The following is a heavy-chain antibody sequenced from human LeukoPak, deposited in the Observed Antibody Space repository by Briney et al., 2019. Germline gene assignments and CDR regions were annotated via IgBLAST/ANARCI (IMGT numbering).Heavy chain of an antibody. J-gene: IGHJ6*02. CDR3: ATGYYDSSMDL. Sequence: GGSLRLSCTASGFTDSSYEMNWVRQAPGKGLEGVSYISHSDGTVYYAASVKGRFTISRDDAENSLFLQMNRLTAEDTAVYYCATGYYDSSMDLWGQGTTVTVSS. D-gene: IGHD3-22*01. CDR2: ISHSDGTV. V-gene: IGHV3-48*03. CDR1: GFTDSSYE.